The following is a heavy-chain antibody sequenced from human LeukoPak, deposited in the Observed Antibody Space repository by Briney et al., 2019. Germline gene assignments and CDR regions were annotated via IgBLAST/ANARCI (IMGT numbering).Heavy chain of an antibody. Sequence: GGSLRLSCAASGFTFSSYAMHWVRQAPGKGLEYVSAISSNGGSTYYANSVKGRFTISRDNSKNTLYLQMNSLRAEDTAVYYCARTVAGIVGYWGQGTLVTVSS. CDR2: ISSNGGST. CDR3: ARTVAGIVGY. V-gene: IGHV3-64*01. J-gene: IGHJ4*02. CDR1: GFTFSSYA. D-gene: IGHD6-19*01.